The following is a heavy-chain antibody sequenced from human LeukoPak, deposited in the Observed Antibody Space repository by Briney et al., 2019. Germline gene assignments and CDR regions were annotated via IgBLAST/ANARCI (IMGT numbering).Heavy chain of an antibody. CDR2: ISSSSSYI. CDR1: GFTFSSYS. V-gene: IGHV3-21*01. Sequence: GGSLRLSCAASGFTFSSYSMNWVRQAPGKGLEWVSSISSSSSYIYYADSVKGRFTISRDNAQNSLYLQMNSLRAEDTAVYYCARDLSGDYFSGYWGQGTLVTVSS. D-gene: IGHD4-17*01. CDR3: ARDLSGDYFSGY. J-gene: IGHJ4*02.